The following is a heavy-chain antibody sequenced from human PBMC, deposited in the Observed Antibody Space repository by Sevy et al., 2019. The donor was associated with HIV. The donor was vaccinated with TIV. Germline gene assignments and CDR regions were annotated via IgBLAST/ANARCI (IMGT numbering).Heavy chain of an antibody. V-gene: IGHV3-53*01. CDR3: ARLSVYYYDSSGYYTTGHAFDI. D-gene: IGHD3-22*01. J-gene: IGHJ3*02. CDR1: GFSVSNSY. CDR2: IYSSDST. Sequence: GESLKISCAASGFSVSNSYMSWVRQAPGKGLQWVSVIYSSDSTYYTDSVKGRFTISRDNSKNTLYLQMNSLRAEDTAVYYCARLSVYYYDSSGYYTTGHAFDIWGQGTMVTVSS.